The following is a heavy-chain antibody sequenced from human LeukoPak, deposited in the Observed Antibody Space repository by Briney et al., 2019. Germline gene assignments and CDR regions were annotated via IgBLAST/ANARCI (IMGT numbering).Heavy chain of an antibody. V-gene: IGHV3-53*01. CDR3: ARGMYGYGSD. J-gene: IGHJ4*02. D-gene: IGHD3-10*01. CDR2: IYSGGHS. CDR1: GGSIRSSYYY. Sequence: LSLTCTVSGGSIRSSYYYWGWIRQAPGKGLEWVSVIYSGGHSYYADSVKGRFTVSRDNSKNTVYLQMNSMRAEDTAVYYCARGMYGYGSDWGQGTLVTVSS.